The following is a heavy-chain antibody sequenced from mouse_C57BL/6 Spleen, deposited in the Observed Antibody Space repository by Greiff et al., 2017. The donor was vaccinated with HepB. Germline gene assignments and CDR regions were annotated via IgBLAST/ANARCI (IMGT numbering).Heavy chain of an antibody. CDR2: IDPANGNT. CDR1: GFNIKNTY. CDR3: ARSYYYGSSHGYFDV. V-gene: IGHV14-3*01. D-gene: IGHD1-1*01. Sequence: VQLQQSVAELVRPGASVKLSCTASGFNIKNTYMHWVKQRPEQGLEWIGRIDPANGNTKYAPKFQGKATITADTSSNTAYLQLSSLTSEDTAIYYCARSYYYGSSHGYFDVWGTGTTVTVSS. J-gene: IGHJ1*03.